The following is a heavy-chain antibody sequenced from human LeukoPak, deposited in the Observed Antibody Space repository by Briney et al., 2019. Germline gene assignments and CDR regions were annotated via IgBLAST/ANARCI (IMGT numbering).Heavy chain of an antibody. V-gene: IGHV3-23*01. CDR1: GFTFSSYG. D-gene: IGHD6-19*01. J-gene: IGHJ4*02. CDR3: AKTGSGWWFDY. CDR2: ISGSGGST. Sequence: GGSLRLSCAASGFTFSSYGMSWVRQAPGKGLEWVSDISGSGGSTNYADSAKGRFTISRDNSKNTLYLQMNSLRADDTAVYYCAKTGSGWWFDYWGQGTLVTVSS.